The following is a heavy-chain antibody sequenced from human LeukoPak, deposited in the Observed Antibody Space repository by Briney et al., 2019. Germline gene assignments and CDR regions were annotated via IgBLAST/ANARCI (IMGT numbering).Heavy chain of an antibody. CDR3: ATSRDVSLWFGELY. Sequence: GGSLRLSCAASGFTFSSYWMSWVRQAPGGGLEWVANIKGDGSEKYYVDSVKGRFTISRDNAKNSLYLQMNSLRAEDTAVYYCATSRDVSLWFGELYWGQGTLVTVSS. CDR1: GFTFSSYW. V-gene: IGHV3-7*01. D-gene: IGHD3-10*01. J-gene: IGHJ4*02. CDR2: IKGDGSEK.